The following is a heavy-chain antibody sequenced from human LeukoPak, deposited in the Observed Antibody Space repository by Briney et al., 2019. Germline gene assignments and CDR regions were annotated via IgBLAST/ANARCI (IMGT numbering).Heavy chain of an antibody. CDR3: ARLTVTYYFDY. D-gene: IGHD4-17*01. V-gene: IGHV3-53*01. Sequence: PGGSQRLSCAASGFTVSSNYMSWVRQAPGKGLEWVSVIYSGGTTYYADSVKGRFTISRDNSKNTLYLQMSSLRAEDTAVYYCARLTVTYYFDYWGQGTLVTVSS. J-gene: IGHJ4*02. CDR1: GFTVSSNY. CDR2: IYSGGTT.